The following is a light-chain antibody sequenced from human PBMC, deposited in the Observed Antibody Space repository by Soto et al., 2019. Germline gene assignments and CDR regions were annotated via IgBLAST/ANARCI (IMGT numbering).Light chain of an antibody. CDR2: GAS. V-gene: IGKV3-20*01. J-gene: IGKJ1*01. Sequence: EIVLTQSPGTLSLSPGEGATLSCRASQSVSSSYLAWYQQKPGQAPRLLIYGASSRATGIPDRFSAGGSGTDFTLSISRLEPEDFAVYYCQQYGSSPRTFGQGTKVDIK. CDR1: QSVSSSY. CDR3: QQYGSSPRT.